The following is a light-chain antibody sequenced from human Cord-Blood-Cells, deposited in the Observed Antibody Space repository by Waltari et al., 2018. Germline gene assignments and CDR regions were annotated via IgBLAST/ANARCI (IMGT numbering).Light chain of an antibody. CDR2: DVS. J-gene: IGLJ2*01. V-gene: IGLV2-14*01. Sequence: QSALTQPASVSGSPGQPLPIPCTGTSSDVGGYNDVSWYQQHPGKAPKLMIYDVSNRPSGVSNRFSGSKSGNTASLTISRLQAEDEADYYCSSYTSSSTVVFGGGTKLTVL. CDR3: SSYTSSSTVV. CDR1: SSDVGGYND.